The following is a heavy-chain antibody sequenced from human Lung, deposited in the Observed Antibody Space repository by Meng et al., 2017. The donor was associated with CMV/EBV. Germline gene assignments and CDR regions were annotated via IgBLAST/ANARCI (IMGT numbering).Heavy chain of an antibody. D-gene: IGHD2-2*01. CDR3: ARLGYCSSTSCYPGNYYYGMDV. J-gene: IGHJ6*01. CDR2: INHSGST. Sequence: SETLSLTCAVYGGSFSGYYWSWIRQPPGKGLEWIGEINHSGSTNYNPSLKSRVTISVDTSKNQFSLKLSSVTAADTAVYYCARLGYCSSTSCYPGNYYYGMDVSGQRTTVTVSS. CDR1: GGSFSGYY. V-gene: IGHV4-34*01.